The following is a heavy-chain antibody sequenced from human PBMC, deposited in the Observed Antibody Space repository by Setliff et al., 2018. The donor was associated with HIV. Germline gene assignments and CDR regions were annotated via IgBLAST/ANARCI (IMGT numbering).Heavy chain of an antibody. CDR3: ARAVCGGDCYSRLNWFDP. J-gene: IGHJ5*02. V-gene: IGHV4-31*03. CDR1: GGSISSGGYY. D-gene: IGHD2-21*02. Sequence: PSETLSLTCTVSGGSISSGGYYWSWIRQHPGKGLEWIGYIYYSGSTYYNPSLKSRVTISVDTSKNQFSLRLSSVTAADTAVYYCARAVCGGDCYSRLNWFDPWGQGTLVTVSS. CDR2: IYYSGST.